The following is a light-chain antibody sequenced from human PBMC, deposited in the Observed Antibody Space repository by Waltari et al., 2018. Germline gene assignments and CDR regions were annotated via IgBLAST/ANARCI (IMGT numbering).Light chain of an antibody. CDR2: YDN. CDR1: NIESKS. V-gene: IGLV3-21*01. CDR3: QVWDANTDPGV. Sequence: SYVLTQPPSVSVAPGETARITCGGNNIESKSVHWYRQRPGQAPVVVISYDNDRAAGSPGRFSGSNSGNTATLTISRVEAGDEADYCCQVWDANTDPGVFGTGTEVTVL. J-gene: IGLJ1*01.